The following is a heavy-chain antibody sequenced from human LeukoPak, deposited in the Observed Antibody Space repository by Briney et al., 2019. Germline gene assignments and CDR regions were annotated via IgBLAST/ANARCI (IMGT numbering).Heavy chain of an antibody. J-gene: IGHJ4*02. Sequence: GGSLRLSCAASGFTGNSYYMNWVRQAPGKGLEWVANIYSGGGTHYADSVEGRFTISRDKSKNTLYLQMNSLRAEDTAVYFCARGFRGELLGYYFDYWGQGTLVTVSS. CDR2: IYSGGGT. D-gene: IGHD1-7*01. V-gene: IGHV3-53*01. CDR1: GFTGNSYY. CDR3: ARGFRGELLGYYFDY.